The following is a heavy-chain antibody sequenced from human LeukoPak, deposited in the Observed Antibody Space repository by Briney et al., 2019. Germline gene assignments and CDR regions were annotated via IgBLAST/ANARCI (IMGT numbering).Heavy chain of an antibody. Sequence: PSETLSLTCTVPGGSISSYYWSWIRQPAGKGLELIGLIYTSGSTNYNPSLKSRVTMSVETSKNQFSLRLTSVSAADTAVYYCARVGELGGRGYFDYWGQGTLVTVSS. V-gene: IGHV4-4*07. CDR1: GGSISSYY. D-gene: IGHD1-26*01. J-gene: IGHJ4*02. CDR3: ARVGELGGRGYFDY. CDR2: IYTSGST.